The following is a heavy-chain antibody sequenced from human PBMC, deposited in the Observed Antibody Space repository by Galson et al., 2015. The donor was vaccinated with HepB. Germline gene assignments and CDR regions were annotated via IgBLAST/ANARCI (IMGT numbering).Heavy chain of an antibody. J-gene: IGHJ3*01. CDR3: ATDRVRSDLVRAKNDAFDV. V-gene: IGHV3-30*03. D-gene: IGHD1-26*01. CDR1: GFTFSTYG. Sequence: SLRLSCAASGFTFSTYGMHWVRQAPGKGLEWVAVISYDGSTKYYADSVKGRFTISRDKSKNTLYLQMNSLKTKDTAVYYCATDRVRSDLVRAKNDAFDVWGQGTTVTVSS. CDR2: ISYDGSTK.